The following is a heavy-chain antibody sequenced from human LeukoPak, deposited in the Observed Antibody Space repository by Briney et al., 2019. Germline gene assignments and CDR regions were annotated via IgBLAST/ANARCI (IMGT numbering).Heavy chain of an antibody. Sequence: SVKVSCKASGGTFSSYAISWLRQAPGQGLEWMGGIIPIFGTANYAQKFQGRVTITKDESTSTAYMELSSLRSEDRAVYYCATPKQKGNAFDIWGQGTMVTVSS. J-gene: IGHJ3*02. D-gene: IGHD3-10*01. CDR3: ATPKQKGNAFDI. CDR1: GGTFSSYA. CDR2: IIPIFGTA. V-gene: IGHV1-69*05.